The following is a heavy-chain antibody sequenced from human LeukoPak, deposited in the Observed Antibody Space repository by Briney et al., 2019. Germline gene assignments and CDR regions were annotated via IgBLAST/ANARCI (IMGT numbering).Heavy chain of an antibody. V-gene: IGHV3-23*01. J-gene: IGHJ4*02. Sequence: GGSLRLSCAASGFTFTSYAMGWVRQAPGKGLEWVSTISSSGESTYYAYSVKGRFTISRDNSKNTLYLQMSSLGAEDTAVYYCAKGGSSWSRFDYWGQGTLVTVSS. CDR2: ISSSGEST. CDR3: AKGGSSWSRFDY. D-gene: IGHD6-13*01. CDR1: GFTFTSYA.